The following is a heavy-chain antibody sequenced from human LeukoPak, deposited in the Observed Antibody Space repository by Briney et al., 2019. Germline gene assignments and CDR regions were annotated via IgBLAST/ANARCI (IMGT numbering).Heavy chain of an antibody. CDR2: IWDDGSKT. CDR1: GFTFSSHG. CDR3: AKALSYGSLWFDP. Sequence: GGSLRLSCAASGFTFSSHGMQGVRQAPGKGLEGVAIIWDDGSKTNYIDSVMGRFTISRDSSKTTLYLQMENLRVDDTAVYFCAKALSYGSLWFDPWGQGTLVTVSS. V-gene: IGHV3-33*06. J-gene: IGHJ5*02. D-gene: IGHD3-10*01.